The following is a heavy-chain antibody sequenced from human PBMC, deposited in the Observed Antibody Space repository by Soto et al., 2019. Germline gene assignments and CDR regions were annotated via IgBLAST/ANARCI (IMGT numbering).Heavy chain of an antibody. Sequence: EVQLVESGGGLVKPGGSLRLSCVGSAFIFSDHSMNWVRQAPGKGLEWVTSIGDTGTFIYYADSVKGRFTISRDNAKNSLFLQMDNLRPEDTAVYYCARDQRYLRQGYSDYWGQGTLVTVSS. CDR1: AFIFSDHS. CDR3: ARDQRYLRQGYSDY. J-gene: IGHJ4*02. D-gene: IGHD4-4*01. CDR2: IGDTGTFI. V-gene: IGHV3-21*01.